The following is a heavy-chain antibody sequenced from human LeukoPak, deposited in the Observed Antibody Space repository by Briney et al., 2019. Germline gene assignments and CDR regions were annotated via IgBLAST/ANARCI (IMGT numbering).Heavy chain of an antibody. D-gene: IGHD6-19*01. Sequence: SVKVSCKASGGTFSSYAISWVRQAPGQGLEWMGGIIPIFGTANYAQKFQGRVTITADESTSTAYMELSSLRSEDTAVYYCARDGYSSGWNFNWFDPWGQGTLVTVSS. CDR1: GGTFSSYA. CDR2: IIPIFGTA. CDR3: ARDGYSSGWNFNWFDP. V-gene: IGHV1-69*13. J-gene: IGHJ5*02.